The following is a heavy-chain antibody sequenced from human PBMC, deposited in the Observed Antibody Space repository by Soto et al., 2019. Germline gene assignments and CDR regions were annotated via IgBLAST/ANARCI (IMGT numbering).Heavy chain of an antibody. Sequence: EVQLVESGGGLVKPGGSLRLSCAASGFTFSSYSMNWVRQAPGKGLEWVSSISSSSSYIYYADSVKGRFTISRDNAKNSLYLQMNSLRAEDTAVYYCATDLGAAVPPYGIDVWGQGTTVTVSS. CDR3: ATDLGAAVPPYGIDV. CDR1: GFTFSSYS. CDR2: ISSSSSYI. D-gene: IGHD6-13*01. J-gene: IGHJ6*02. V-gene: IGHV3-21*01.